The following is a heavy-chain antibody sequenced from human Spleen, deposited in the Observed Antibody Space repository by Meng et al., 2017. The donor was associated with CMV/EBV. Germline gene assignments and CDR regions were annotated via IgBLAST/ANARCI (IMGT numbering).Heavy chain of an antibody. CDR1: GYTFTGYY. D-gene: IGHD3-3*01. J-gene: IGHJ4*02. CDR2: INPSGGST. Sequence: ASVKVSCKDSGYTFTGYYMHWVRQAPGQGLEWMGIINPSGGSTNYAQNFQGRVTMTRDTSTSTVYMELSSLRSEDTAVYYCARVGNIRGGITIFGVGYLDYWGRGTLVTVSS. CDR3: ARVGNIRGGITIFGVGYLDY. V-gene: IGHV1-46*01.